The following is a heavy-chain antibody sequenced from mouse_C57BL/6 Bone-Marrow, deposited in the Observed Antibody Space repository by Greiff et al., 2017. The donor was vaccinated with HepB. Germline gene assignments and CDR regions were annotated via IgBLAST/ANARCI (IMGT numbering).Heavy chain of an antibody. CDR2: SRNKANDYTT. CDR1: GFTFSDFY. J-gene: IGHJ3*01. V-gene: IGHV7-1*01. D-gene: IGHD2-1*01. Sequence: EVKLVESGGGLVQSGRSLRLSCATSGFTFSDFYMEWVRQAPGKGLEWIAASRNKANDYTTEYSASVKGRFIVSRDTSQSIHYLQMNALRAEDTAIYYGARDAGGNLFAYWGQGTLVTVSA. CDR3: ARDAGGNLFAY.